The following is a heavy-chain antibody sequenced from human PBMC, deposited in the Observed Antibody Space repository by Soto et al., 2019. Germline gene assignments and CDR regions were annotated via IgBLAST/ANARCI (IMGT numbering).Heavy chain of an antibody. CDR3: AKGLWFGAADGFDI. CDR1: GFTFSAYV. D-gene: IGHD3-10*01. Sequence: GGSLRLSCAASGFTFSAYVMNWVRQAPGKGLEWVSSISSSASYMYYADSVKGRFTISRDNSKNTVYFQLRSLTVDDTAVYYCAKGLWFGAADGFDIWGQGTMVTVSS. V-gene: IGHV3-21*04. CDR2: ISSSASYM. J-gene: IGHJ3*02.